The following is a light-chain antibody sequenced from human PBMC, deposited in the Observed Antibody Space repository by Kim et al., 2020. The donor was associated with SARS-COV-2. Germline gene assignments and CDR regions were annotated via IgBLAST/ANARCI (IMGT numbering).Light chain of an antibody. J-gene: IGKJ4*01. V-gene: IGKV3-20*01. CDR3: QQYGSSPLLT. CDR2: GAS. Sequence: SPVASATLSCMASQSISSTYLAWYQQKPGQAPRLLIYGASSRATGIPDRFSGSGSETDFTLTISRLEPEDFTVYYCQQYGSSPLLTFGGGTKLEI. CDR1: QSISSTY.